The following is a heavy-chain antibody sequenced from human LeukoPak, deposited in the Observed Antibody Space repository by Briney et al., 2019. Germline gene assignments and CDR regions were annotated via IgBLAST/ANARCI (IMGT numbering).Heavy chain of an antibody. Sequence: GSLILSCAASGLTFSSYAMSWVRQAPGNGLDWVSAISGSGGSTYYADSVNGRFTISRDNSKNTLYLQMNSLRAEDISFYKQTTAYDILTGYYTAFDIWGQGTMVTVSS. V-gene: IGHV3-23*01. J-gene: IGHJ3*02. CDR3: TTAYDILTGYYTAFDI. D-gene: IGHD3-9*01. CDR1: GLTFSSYA. CDR2: ISGSGGST.